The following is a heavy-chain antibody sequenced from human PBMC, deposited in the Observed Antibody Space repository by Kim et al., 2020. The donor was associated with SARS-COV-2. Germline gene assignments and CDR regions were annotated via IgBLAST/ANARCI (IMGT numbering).Heavy chain of an antibody. Sequence: SETLSLTCTVSGGSISRGGYYWSWIRQLPGEGLEWIGYIYYSGSTYYNPSLKRRVTISVDTSKNQLSLKLRSVTAADTAVYYCARDREGVGNLDSWGHGTLVTVSS. D-gene: IGHD1-26*01. CDR2: IYYSGST. CDR3: ARDREGVGNLDS. V-gene: IGHV4-31*03. CDR1: GGSISRGGYY. J-gene: IGHJ5*01.